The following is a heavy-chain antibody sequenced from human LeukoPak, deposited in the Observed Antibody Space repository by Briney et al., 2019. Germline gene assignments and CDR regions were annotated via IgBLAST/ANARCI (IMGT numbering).Heavy chain of an antibody. V-gene: IGHV3-23*01. CDR1: GFTFSSYA. D-gene: IGHD2-15*01. CDR2: ISGSGGST. Sequence: GGSLRLSCAASGFTFSSYAMSWVRQAPGKGLEWVSAISGSGGSTYYADSVKGRFTISRDNAKNSLYLQMNSLRAEDTAVYYCAKDLAARGFDYWGQGTLVTVSS. CDR3: AKDLAARGFDY. J-gene: IGHJ4*02.